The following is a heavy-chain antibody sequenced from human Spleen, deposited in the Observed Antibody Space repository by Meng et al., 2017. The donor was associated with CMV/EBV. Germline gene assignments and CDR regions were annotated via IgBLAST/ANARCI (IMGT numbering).Heavy chain of an antibody. CDR2: IYYSGST. D-gene: IGHD3-3*01. J-gene: IGHJ5*02. CDR3: ARVFWSGYLGWFDP. V-gene: IGHV4-39*07. CDR1: GGSISSSSYS. Sequence: SGGSISSSSYSWGWIRQPPGKGLERIGSIYYSGSTYYNPSLKSRVTISVDTSKNQFSLKLSSVTAADTAVYYCARVFWSGYLGWFDPWGQGTLVTVSS.